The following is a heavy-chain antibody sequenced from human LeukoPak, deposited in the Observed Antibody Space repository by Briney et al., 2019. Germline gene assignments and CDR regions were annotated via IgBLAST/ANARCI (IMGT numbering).Heavy chain of an antibody. J-gene: IGHJ4*02. CDR3: AKDSGYSSGWYYDY. Sequence: GGSLRLSCAASGFTFSSYAMSWVRQAPGKGLEWVSAISGSGGSTYYADSVKGRFTISRDNSKNTLYLQMNSLRAEDTAVYYCAKDSGYSSGWYYDYWGQGTLVTVSS. V-gene: IGHV3-23*01. CDR1: GFTFSSYA. D-gene: IGHD6-19*01. CDR2: ISGSGGST.